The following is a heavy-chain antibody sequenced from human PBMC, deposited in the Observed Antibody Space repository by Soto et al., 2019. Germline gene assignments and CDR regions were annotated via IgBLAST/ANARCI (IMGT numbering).Heavy chain of an antibody. D-gene: IGHD2-21*02. CDR2: ISSSSSYI. V-gene: IGHV3-21*01. J-gene: IGHJ4*02. Sequence: EVQLVESGGGLVKPGGSLRLSCAASGFTFSSYSMNWVRQAPGKGLEWVSSISSSSSYIDNPDSLKGRFTISGDNAKNSLYLQMNSLRAEDTAVYYCARVMAYCGGDCYPDYWGQGTLVTVSS. CDR3: ARVMAYCGGDCYPDY. CDR1: GFTFSSYS.